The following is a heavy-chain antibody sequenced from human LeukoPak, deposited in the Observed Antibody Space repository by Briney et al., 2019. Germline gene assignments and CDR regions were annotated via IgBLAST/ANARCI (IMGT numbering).Heavy chain of an antibody. CDR3: ARGYCSSTSCPEDYGMDV. CDR1: GFTFSSYS. J-gene: IGHJ6*02. CDR2: ISSSSSYI. D-gene: IGHD2-2*01. V-gene: IGHV3-21*01. Sequence: PGGSLRLSCAASGFTFSSYSMNWVRQAPGKGLEWVSSISSSSSYIYYADSVKGRFTISRDNAKNSLYLQMNSLRAEDTAVYYCARGYCSSTSCPEDYGMDVRGQGTTVTVSS.